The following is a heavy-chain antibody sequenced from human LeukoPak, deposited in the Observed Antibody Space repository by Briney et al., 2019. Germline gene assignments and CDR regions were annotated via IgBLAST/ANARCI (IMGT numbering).Heavy chain of an antibody. CDR2: IKQDGSEK. CDR1: GFTFSSYV. D-gene: IGHD3-10*01. V-gene: IGHV3-7*01. Sequence: GGSLRLSCAASGFTFSSYVMIWVRQAPGKGLEWVANIKQDGSEKYYVDSVKGRFTISRDNAKNSLYLQMNSLRAEDTAVYYCARGPTPSFYYGSGSYYSLDYWGQGTLVTVSS. CDR3: ARGPTPSFYYGSGSYYSLDY. J-gene: IGHJ4*02.